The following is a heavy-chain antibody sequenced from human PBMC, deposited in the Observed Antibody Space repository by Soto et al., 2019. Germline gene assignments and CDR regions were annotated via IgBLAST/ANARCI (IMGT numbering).Heavy chain of an antibody. CDR3: ARMVGATLVDF. CDR1: GASIISTTSHNW. V-gene: IGHV4-4*02. D-gene: IGHD1-26*01. Sequence: QVHLQESGPGLVRPSGTLSLTCAVSGASIISTTSHNWWSWVRQPPGKGLEWIGEIYHSGSTTYNPSLKGRGTMSVDKSTSQFSLRLTTVTAPDTAVYYCARMVGATLVDFWGQGTLVTVSS. CDR2: IYHSGST. J-gene: IGHJ4*02.